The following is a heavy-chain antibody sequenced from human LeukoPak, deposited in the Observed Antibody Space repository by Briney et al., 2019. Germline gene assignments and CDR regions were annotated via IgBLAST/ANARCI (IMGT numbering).Heavy chain of an antibody. CDR3: ARVWIPAAIDYYYMDV. Sequence: PGGSLRLSFAASGFTFSSYSMNWVRQAPGKGLEWVSSISSSSSYIYYADSVKGRFTISRDNAKNSLYLQMNSLRAEDTAVYYCARVWIPAAIDYYYMDVWGKGTTVTVSS. J-gene: IGHJ6*03. V-gene: IGHV3-21*01. D-gene: IGHD2-2*02. CDR1: GFTFSSYS. CDR2: ISSSSSYI.